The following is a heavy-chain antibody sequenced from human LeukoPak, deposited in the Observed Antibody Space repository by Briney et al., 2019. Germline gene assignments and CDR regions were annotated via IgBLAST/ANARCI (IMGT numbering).Heavy chain of an antibody. CDR2: ISWNSASV. CDR3: AKDYGYSSSWYDY. V-gene: IGHV3-9*01. D-gene: IGHD6-13*01. CDR1: GFTFDDYG. J-gene: IGHJ4*02. Sequence: QPGGSLRLSCEASGFTFDDYGMHWVRQAPGKGLEWVSTISWNSASVGYVDSVEGRFTISRDNAKKTLYLQMNSLRPEDTALYYCAKDYGYSSSWYDYWGQGTLVTVSS.